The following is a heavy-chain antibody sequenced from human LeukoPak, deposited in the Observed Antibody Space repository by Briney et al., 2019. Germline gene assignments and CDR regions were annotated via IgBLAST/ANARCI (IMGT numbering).Heavy chain of an antibody. J-gene: IGHJ4*02. Sequence: GASVKVSCKASGGTFSSYAISWVRQSPGQGLEWMGGIIPIFGTANYAQKFQGRVTITTDESTSTAYMELSSLRSEDTAVYYCARATFDYYGSGSYYGGGDYWGQGTLVTVSS. D-gene: IGHD3-10*01. V-gene: IGHV1-69*05. CDR2: IIPIFGTA. CDR3: ARATFDYYGSGSYYGGGDY. CDR1: GGTFSSYA.